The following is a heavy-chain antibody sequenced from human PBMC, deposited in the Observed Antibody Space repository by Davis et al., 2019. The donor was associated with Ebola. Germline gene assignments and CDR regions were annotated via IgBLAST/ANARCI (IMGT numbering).Heavy chain of an antibody. D-gene: IGHD5-18*01. CDR3: ARLESKDTAMGAFDP. CDR2: IDPSDSYT. CDR1: GYSFTSYW. V-gene: IGHV5-10-1*01. J-gene: IGHJ5*02. Sequence: GESLKISCKGSGYSFTSYWISWVRQMPGKGLEWMGRIDPSDSYTNYSPSFQGHVTISADKSISTAYLQWSSLKASDTAMYYCARLESKDTAMGAFDPWGQGTLVTVSS.